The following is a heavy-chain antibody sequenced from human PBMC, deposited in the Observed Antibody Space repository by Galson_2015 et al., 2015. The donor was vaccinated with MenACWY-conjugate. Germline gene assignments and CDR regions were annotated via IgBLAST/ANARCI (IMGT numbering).Heavy chain of an antibody. J-gene: IGHJ3*02. D-gene: IGHD1-26*01. V-gene: IGHV3-74*03. CDR2: IKSDGSNT. CDR3: ARGKWELPRSTFEI. Sequence: SLRLSCAASGFTFSAHWMHWVRQAPGKGLVRVSRIKSDGSNTEYADSVRGRFTISTDSAKNTLYLQMDSLRVEDTAVYYCARGKWELPRSTFEIWGQGTMVTVSS. CDR1: GFTFSAHW.